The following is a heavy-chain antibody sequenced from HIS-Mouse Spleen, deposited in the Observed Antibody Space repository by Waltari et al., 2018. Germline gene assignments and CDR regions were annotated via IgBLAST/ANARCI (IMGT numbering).Heavy chain of an antibody. Sequence: EVQLVESGGGLVQPGRSLRLSCAVSGFTFDDYAMHWVRQAPGKGLEWVSGISWNSGSIGYADSVKGRFTISRDNAKNSLYLQMNSLRAEDTALYYCAKGGAVAGQFDYWGQGTLVTVSS. V-gene: IGHV3-9*01. D-gene: IGHD6-19*01. CDR1: GFTFDDYA. J-gene: IGHJ4*02. CDR2: ISWNSGSI. CDR3: AKGGAVAGQFDY.